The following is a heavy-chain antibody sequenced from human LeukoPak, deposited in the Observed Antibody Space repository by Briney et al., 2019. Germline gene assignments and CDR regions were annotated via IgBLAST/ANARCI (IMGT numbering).Heavy chain of an antibody. Sequence: KTSETLSLTCAVYGGSFSSYYWSWIRQPPGKGLEWIGYIYYSGSTNYNPSLKSRVTISVDTSKNQFSLKLSSVTAADTAVYYCARTYWGGDCPFDYWGQGTLVTVSS. CDR2: IYYSGST. J-gene: IGHJ4*02. V-gene: IGHV4-59*01. CDR3: ARTYWGGDCPFDY. D-gene: IGHD2-21*02. CDR1: GGSFSSYY.